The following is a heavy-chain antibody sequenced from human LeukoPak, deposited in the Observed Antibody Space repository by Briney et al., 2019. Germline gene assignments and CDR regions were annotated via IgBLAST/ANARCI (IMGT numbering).Heavy chain of an antibody. CDR1: GFTVSSNY. J-gene: IGHJ4*02. V-gene: IGHV3-53*01. CDR3: ARGNKWLQSYYFDY. Sequence: GGSLRLSCAASGFTVSSNYMSWVRQAPGKGLEWVSVIYSGGSTYYADSVKGRFTISRDNSKNTLYLQMNSLRAEDTAVYYCARGNKWLQSYYFDYWGQGTLVTVSS. D-gene: IGHD5-12*01. CDR2: IYSGGST.